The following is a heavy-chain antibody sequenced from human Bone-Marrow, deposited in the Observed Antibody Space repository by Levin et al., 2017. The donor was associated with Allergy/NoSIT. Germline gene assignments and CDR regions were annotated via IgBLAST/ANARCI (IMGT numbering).Heavy chain of an antibody. CDR1: GDSISTNHW. CDR3: ARRDRYVSPINYLSFDS. CDR2: IHHTGDT. V-gene: IGHV4-4*02. J-gene: IGHJ4*02. Sequence: RSSETLSLTCAVSGDSISTNHWWSWVRQPPGKGLEWIGEIHHTGDTNYNPSLKSRVTISMDKSKRQFSLELRSVTAADTAFYYCARRDRYVSPINYLSFDSWGQGTLVTVSS. D-gene: IGHD3-16*02.